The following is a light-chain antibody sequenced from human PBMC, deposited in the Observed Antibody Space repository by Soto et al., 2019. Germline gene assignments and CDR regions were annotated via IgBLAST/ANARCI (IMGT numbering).Light chain of an antibody. CDR2: EVS. Sequence: QSVLTQPASVSGSPGQSITISCTGTSSDVGSYNLVSWYQQHPGKAPKLIIYEVSERPSGVSHRFSGSKTGNTASLTISGLQAEDEADYYCCSYATPRLFGGGTQVTVL. CDR3: CSYATPRL. J-gene: IGLJ2*01. V-gene: IGLV2-23*02. CDR1: SSDVGSYNL.